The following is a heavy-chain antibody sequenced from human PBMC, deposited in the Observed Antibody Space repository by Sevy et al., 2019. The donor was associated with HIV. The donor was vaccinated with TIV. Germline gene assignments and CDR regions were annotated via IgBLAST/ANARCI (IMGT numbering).Heavy chain of an antibody. Sequence: GGSLRLSCAASGFTFNTYAMHWVRQPPGKGLEWVAVIWNDGSEKYYADSVEGRFTISRENSKNMLYLQMNSLRAEDTAVFFCARDPLYHYGSGTFYRFYYGMDVWGQGTTVTISS. CDR2: IWNDGSEK. D-gene: IGHD3-10*01. CDR3: ARDPLYHYGSGTFYRFYYGMDV. CDR1: GFTFNTYA. V-gene: IGHV3-33*01. J-gene: IGHJ6*02.